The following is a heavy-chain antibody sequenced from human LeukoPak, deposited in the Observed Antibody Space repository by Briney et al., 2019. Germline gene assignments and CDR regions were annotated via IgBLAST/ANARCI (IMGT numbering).Heavy chain of an antibody. J-gene: IGHJ5*02. CDR2: INPNSGGT. D-gene: IGHD4-11*01. Sequence: EASVKVSCKASGYTFTSYGISWVRQAPGQGLEWMGWINPNSGGTNYAQKFQGRVTMTRDTSISTAYMELSRLRSDDTAVYYCARGGGRYSNSPAGGNWFDPWGQGTLVTVSS. CDR3: ARGGGRYSNSPAGGNWFDP. V-gene: IGHV1-2*02. CDR1: GYTFTSYG.